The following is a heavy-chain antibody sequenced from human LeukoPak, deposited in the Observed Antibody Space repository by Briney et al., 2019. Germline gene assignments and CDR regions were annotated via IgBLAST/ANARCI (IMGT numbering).Heavy chain of an antibody. Sequence: GGSLRLSCAASGFTFSSYWMSWVRQAPGKGLEWVANIQQDGSEKYYVDSVKGRFTISRDNAKNSLYLQMNSLRAEDTALYYCAKDMYSSSWYVVDYWGQGTLVTVSS. J-gene: IGHJ4*02. CDR2: IQQDGSEK. CDR3: AKDMYSSSWYVVDY. CDR1: GFTFSSYW. D-gene: IGHD6-13*01. V-gene: IGHV3-7*03.